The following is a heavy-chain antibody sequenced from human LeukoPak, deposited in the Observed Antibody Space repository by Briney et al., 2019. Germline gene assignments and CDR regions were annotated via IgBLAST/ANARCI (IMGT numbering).Heavy chain of an antibody. D-gene: IGHD1-26*01. CDR2: ISSSGGDT. CDR1: GFTFSNYA. V-gene: IGHV3-23*01. CDR3: QRETDAFDI. J-gene: IGHJ3*02. Sequence: GGSLRLSCAASGFTFSNYAMSWVRLAPGKGLEWLSSISSSGGDTDYADSVKGRFTISRDNSKNTLYLQMNSLRAEDTAVYYCQRETDAFDIWGQGTMVTVSS.